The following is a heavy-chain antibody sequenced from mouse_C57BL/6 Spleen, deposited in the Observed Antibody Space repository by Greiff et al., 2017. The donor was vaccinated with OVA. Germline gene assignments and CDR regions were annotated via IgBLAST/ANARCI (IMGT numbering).Heavy chain of an antibody. CDR3: AITTGGFAY. J-gene: IGHJ3*01. CDR2: ISYDGSN. V-gene: IGHV3-6*01. Sequence: EVHLVESGPGLVKPSQSLSLTCSVTGYSITSGYYWNWIRQFPGNKLEWMGYISYDGSNNYNPSLKNRISITRDTSKNRFFLKLNSVTTEDTATYYCAITTGGFAYWGQGTLVTVSA. CDR1: GYSITSGYY. D-gene: IGHD1-1*01.